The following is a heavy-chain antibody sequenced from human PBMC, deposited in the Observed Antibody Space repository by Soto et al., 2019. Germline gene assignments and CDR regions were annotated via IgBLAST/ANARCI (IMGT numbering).Heavy chain of an antibody. CDR2: ISGSGGST. D-gene: IGHD2-2*02. Sequence: EVQLLESGGGLVQPGGSLRLSCAASGFTFSSYAMSWVRQDPGKGLEWVSAISGSGGSTYYADSVKGRFTISRDNSKNTLYLLMNSLRAEDTAVYYCAKEGGIVVVPAAIVSYYFDYRGQGTLVTASS. V-gene: IGHV3-23*01. J-gene: IGHJ4*02. CDR3: AKEGGIVVVPAAIVSYYFDY. CDR1: GFTFSSYA.